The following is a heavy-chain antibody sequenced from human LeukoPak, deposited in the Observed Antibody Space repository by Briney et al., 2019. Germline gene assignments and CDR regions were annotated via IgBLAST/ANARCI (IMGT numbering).Heavy chain of an antibody. Sequence: GGSLRLSCAASGFTFSSYWMSWVRQAPGKGLEWVANIKQDGSEKYYVDSVKGRFTISRDNAKNSLYLQMNSLRAEDTAVYYCARSVSTLQLWFDYWGQGTLVTVSS. J-gene: IGHJ4*02. D-gene: IGHD5-18*01. CDR3: ARSVSTLQLWFDY. CDR1: GFTFSSYW. CDR2: IKQDGSEK. V-gene: IGHV3-7*01.